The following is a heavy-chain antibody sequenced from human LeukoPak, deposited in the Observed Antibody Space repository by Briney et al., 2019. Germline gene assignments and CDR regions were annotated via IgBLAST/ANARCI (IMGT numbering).Heavy chain of an antibody. D-gene: IGHD3-10*01. CDR3: ARRGFRNWFDP. CDR1: GGSINSINYY. CDR2: IYYSGST. V-gene: IGHV4-39*01. Sequence: SETLSPTCTVSGGSINSINYYWGWIRQPPGKGLEWIGSIYYSGSTYYNPSLKSRVTISVDTSKNQFSLKLRSVTAADTAVYYCARRGFRNWFDPWGQGTLVTVSS. J-gene: IGHJ5*02.